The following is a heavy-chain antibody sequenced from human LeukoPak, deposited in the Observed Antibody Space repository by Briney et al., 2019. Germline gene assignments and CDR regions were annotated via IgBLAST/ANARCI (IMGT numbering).Heavy chain of an antibody. Sequence: SQTLSLTCTVSGGSITTDTDYWSWIRQSAGKGLEWIGRIHTSGSTSYNPSLKTRATISVDTSKNQFSLKLGSVTAADTAVYFCARDQGRFWYGEYDSWGQGTLVTVSS. D-gene: IGHD3-10*01. V-gene: IGHV4-61*02. CDR3: ARDQGRFWYGEYDS. CDR1: GGSITTDTDY. CDR2: IHTSGST. J-gene: IGHJ4*02.